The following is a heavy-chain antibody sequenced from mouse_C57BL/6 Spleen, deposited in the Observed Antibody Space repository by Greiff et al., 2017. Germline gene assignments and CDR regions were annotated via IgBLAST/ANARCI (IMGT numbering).Heavy chain of an antibody. D-gene: IGHD1-1*01. CDR1: GFNIKDYY. J-gene: IGHJ4*01. CDR2: IDPEDGDT. CDR3: TTHYYGSSYEDYYAMDY. Sequence: EVQLQQSGAELVRPGASVKLSCTASGFNIKDYYMHWVKQRPEQGLEWIGRIDPEDGDTEYAQKFQGKATMTADTSSNTAYLQLSSLTSEDTAVYYCTTHYYGSSYEDYYAMDYWGQGASVTVSS. V-gene: IGHV14-1*01.